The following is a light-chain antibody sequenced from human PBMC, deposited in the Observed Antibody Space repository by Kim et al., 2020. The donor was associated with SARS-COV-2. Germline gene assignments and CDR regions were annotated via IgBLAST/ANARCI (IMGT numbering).Light chain of an antibody. Sequence: QSALTQPASVSGSPGQSITISCTGTSSDVGAYNYVSWYQLHPGTAPELMICDVSERPSGISDRFSGSKSGNAASLTISGLQAEDEADYYCCSYATSRSYVFGTGTKVTVL. CDR1: SSDVGAYNY. J-gene: IGLJ1*01. CDR3: CSYATSRSYV. CDR2: DVS. V-gene: IGLV2-14*01.